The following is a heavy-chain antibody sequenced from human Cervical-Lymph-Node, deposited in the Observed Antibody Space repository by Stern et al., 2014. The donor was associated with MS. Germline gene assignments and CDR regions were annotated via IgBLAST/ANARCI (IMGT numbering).Heavy chain of an antibody. D-gene: IGHD3-22*01. J-gene: IGHJ3*02. CDR2: IVVVSGTT. Sequence: QVQLVQSGPEVKKPGTSVKVSCKASGFTFTSSAVQWVRQARGQGLEWIGWIVVVSGTTNYAQKFQERVTITRDMSTSTAYMELSSLRSEDTAVYYCAAEPMYYSDSVGAFDIWGQGTMVTVSS. CDR3: AAEPMYYSDSVGAFDI. CDR1: GFTFTSSA. V-gene: IGHV1-58*01.